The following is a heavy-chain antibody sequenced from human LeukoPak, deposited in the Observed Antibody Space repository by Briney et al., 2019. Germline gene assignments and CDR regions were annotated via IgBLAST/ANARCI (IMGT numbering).Heavy chain of an antibody. CDR2: INPSGGST. V-gene: IGHV1-46*01. Sequence: ASVKVSCKASGYTFTSYYMHWVRQAPGQGLEWMGIINPSGGSTSYAQKFQGRVTMTRDMSTSTVYMELSSLRSEDTAVYYCARDGTSSLAVTDIWFDPWGQGTLVTVSS. CDR1: GYTFTSYY. D-gene: IGHD6-19*01. J-gene: IGHJ5*02. CDR3: ARDGTSSLAVTDIWFDP.